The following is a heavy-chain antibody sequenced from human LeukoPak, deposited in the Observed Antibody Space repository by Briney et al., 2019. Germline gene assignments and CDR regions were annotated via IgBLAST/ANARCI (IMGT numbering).Heavy chain of an antibody. J-gene: IGHJ4*02. Sequence: SETLSLTCTVSGGSISSYYWSWIRQPPGKGLEWIGYIYYSGSTNYNPSLKSRVTISVDTSKNQFSLKLSSVTAADTAVYYCARTDADCTNGVCYWYYFDYWGQGTLVTVSS. V-gene: IGHV4-59*01. CDR1: GGSISSYY. D-gene: IGHD2-8*01. CDR3: ARTDADCTNGVCYWYYFDY. CDR2: IYYSGST.